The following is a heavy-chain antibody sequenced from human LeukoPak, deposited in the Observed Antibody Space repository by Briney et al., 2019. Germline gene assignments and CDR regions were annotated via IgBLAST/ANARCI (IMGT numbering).Heavy chain of an antibody. J-gene: IGHJ6*03. CDR2: IYYSGST. CDR3: ARQIYYCSGGSCYSDYYYYYYMDV. Sequence: KASETLSLTCTVSGGSISSSSYYWGWIRQPPGKGLEWIGSIYYSGSTYYNPSLKSRVTISVDTSMNQFSLKLSSVTAADTAVYYCARQIYYCSGGSCYSDYYYYYYMDVWGKGTTVTVSS. D-gene: IGHD2-15*01. CDR1: GGSISSSSYY. V-gene: IGHV4-39*01.